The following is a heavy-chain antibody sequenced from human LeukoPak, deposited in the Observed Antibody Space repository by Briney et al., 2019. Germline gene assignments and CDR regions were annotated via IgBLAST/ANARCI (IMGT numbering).Heavy chain of an antibody. CDR3: AKSTYGDSPFYFDY. Sequence: GGSLRLSCAASGSTFSSYAMSWVRQAPGKGMEWVSAISGSGGSTYYADSVKGRFTISRDNSKNTLYLQMNSLRAEDTAVYYCAKSTYGDSPFYFDYWGQGTLVTVSS. CDR1: GSTFSSYA. CDR2: ISGSGGST. D-gene: IGHD4-17*01. J-gene: IGHJ4*02. V-gene: IGHV3-23*01.